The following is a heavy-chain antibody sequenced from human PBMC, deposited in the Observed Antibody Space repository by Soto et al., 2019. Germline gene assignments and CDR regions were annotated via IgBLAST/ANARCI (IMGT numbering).Heavy chain of an antibody. V-gene: IGHV1-3*01. CDR2: INAGNGNT. D-gene: IGHD4-17*01. J-gene: IGHJ6*02. CDR3: AIDASLVPHNYGRSF. Sequence: ASVKVSCKASGYTFTSYAMHWVRQAPGQRLEWMRWINAGNGNTKYSQKFQGRVTITRDTSASTAYMELSSLRSEDTAVYYCAIDASLVPHNYGRSFWGQGSSDPVYS. CDR1: GYTFTSYA.